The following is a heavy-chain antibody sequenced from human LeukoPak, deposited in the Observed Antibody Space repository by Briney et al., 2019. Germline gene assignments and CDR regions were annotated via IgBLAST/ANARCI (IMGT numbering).Heavy chain of an antibody. V-gene: IGHV3-15*01. CDR2: IKSKTDGGTT. CDR3: TTHSVTTSPYLRY. D-gene: IGHD4-17*01. CDR1: GFTFSNAW. Sequence: GGSLRLSCAASGFTFSNAWMSWVRQAPGKGLEWVGRIKSKTDGGTTDYAAPVKARFTISRDDSKNTLYLQVNSLKTEDTAVYYCTTHSVTTSPYLRYWGQGTLVTVSS. J-gene: IGHJ4*02.